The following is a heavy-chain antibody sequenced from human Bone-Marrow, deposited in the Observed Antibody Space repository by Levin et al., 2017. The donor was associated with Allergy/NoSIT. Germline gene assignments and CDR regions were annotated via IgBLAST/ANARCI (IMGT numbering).Heavy chain of an antibody. Sequence: SETLSLTCTVSGASISSRSYYWGWIWQPPGKGPEWIGSISHTGNTYYNPSLQSRVTISVDTPNNHLSLKLSSVTAADTAVYHCVSFPIGTTATYWGQGTLVTVSS. CDR2: ISHTGNT. D-gene: IGHD1-1*01. V-gene: IGHV4-39*02. CDR3: VSFPIGTTATY. J-gene: IGHJ4*02. CDR1: GASISSRSYY.